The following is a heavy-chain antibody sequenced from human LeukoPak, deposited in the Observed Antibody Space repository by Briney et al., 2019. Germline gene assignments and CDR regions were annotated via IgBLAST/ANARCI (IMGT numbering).Heavy chain of an antibody. V-gene: IGHV3-23*01. D-gene: IGHD3-22*01. Sequence: PGGSLRLSCAASGFTFSSYAMSWVRQAPGKGLEWVSAISGSGGSTYYADSVKGRFTISRDNSKNTPYLQMNSLRAEDTGVYYCAKDGEYCDSSGYYDYWGQGTLVTVSS. CDR3: AKDGEYCDSSGYYDY. CDR2: ISGSGGST. CDR1: GFTFSSYA. J-gene: IGHJ4*02.